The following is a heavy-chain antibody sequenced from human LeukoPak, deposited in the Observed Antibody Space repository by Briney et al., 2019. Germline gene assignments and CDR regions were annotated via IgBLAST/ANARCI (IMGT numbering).Heavy chain of an antibody. CDR1: GYTFTGYY. J-gene: IGHJ5*02. CDR2: IIPILGIA. CDR3: ARVLCSGGSCDNWFDP. Sequence: SVKVSCKASGYTFTGYYMHWVRQAPGQGLEWMGRIIPILGIANYAQKFQGRVTITADKSTSTAYMELSSLRSEDTAVYYCARVLCSGGSCDNWFDPWGQGTLVTVSS. D-gene: IGHD2-15*01. V-gene: IGHV1-69*04.